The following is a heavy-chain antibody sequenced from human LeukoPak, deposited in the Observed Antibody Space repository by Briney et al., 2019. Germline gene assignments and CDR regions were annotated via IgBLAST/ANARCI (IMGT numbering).Heavy chain of an antibody. D-gene: IGHD1-26*01. CDR3: ARTIVGATNGAFDI. Sequence: PSETLSLTCTVSGGSISCSSYYWGWIRQPPGKGLEWIGSIYYSGSTYYNPSLKSRVTISVDTSKNQFSLKLSSVTAADTAVYYCARTIVGATNGAFDIWGQGTMVTVSS. CDR2: IYYSGST. V-gene: IGHV4-39*01. J-gene: IGHJ3*02. CDR1: GGSISCSSYY.